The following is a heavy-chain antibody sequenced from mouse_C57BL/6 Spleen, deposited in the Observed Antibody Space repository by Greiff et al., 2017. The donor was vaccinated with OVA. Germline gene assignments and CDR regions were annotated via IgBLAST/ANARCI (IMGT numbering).Heavy chain of an antibody. CDR3: ARSPLLLHYAMDY. J-gene: IGHJ4*01. CDR1: GYTFTSYW. CDR2: INPSNGGT. D-gene: IGHD1-1*01. Sequence: QVQLQQPGTELVKPGASVKLSCKASGYTFTSYWMHWVKPRPGQGLEWIGNINPSNGGTNYNEKFKSKATLTVDKSSSTAYMQLSSLTSEDSAVYYCARSPLLLHYAMDYWGQGTSVTVSS. V-gene: IGHV1-53*01.